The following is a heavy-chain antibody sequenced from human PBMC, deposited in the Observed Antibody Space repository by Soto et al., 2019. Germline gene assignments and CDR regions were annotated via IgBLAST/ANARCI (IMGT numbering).Heavy chain of an antibody. V-gene: IGHV3-53*02. D-gene: IGHD3-9*01. J-gene: IGHJ4*02. CDR2: IYSGGTI. CDR1: GLTVSSNY. Sequence: EVQLVETGGGLIQPGGSLRLSCAASGLTVSSNYMSWVRQAPGRGLEWVSVIYSGGTIYYADSVKGRFTISRDTSKNTLYLQMNSLRAEDTAVYYCATCFXWVLSDHYWGQGTLVTVSS. CDR3: ATCFXWVLSDHY.